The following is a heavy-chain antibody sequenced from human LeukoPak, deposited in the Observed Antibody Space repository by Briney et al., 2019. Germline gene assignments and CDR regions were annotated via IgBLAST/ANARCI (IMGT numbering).Heavy chain of an antibody. CDR2: ISSGGSTI. J-gene: IGHJ4*02. Sequence: PGGSLRLSCAVSGFTFSDYYMSWLRQAPGKGLEWVSYISSGGSTISHADSVKGRFTISRDNAENSLYLQMNSLRAEDTAVYYCARRAAAGRRFDYWGQGTLVTVSS. D-gene: IGHD6-13*01. CDR3: ARRAAAGRRFDY. CDR1: GFTFSDYY. V-gene: IGHV3-11*01.